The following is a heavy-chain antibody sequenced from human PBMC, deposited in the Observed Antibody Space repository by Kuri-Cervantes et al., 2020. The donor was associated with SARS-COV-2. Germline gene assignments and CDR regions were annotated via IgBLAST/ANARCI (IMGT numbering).Heavy chain of an antibody. CDR3: ANDGGDTVLLFDY. J-gene: IGHJ4*02. D-gene: IGHD5-18*01. Sequence: GGSLRLSCAASGFTFSSYGMHWVRQAPGKGLEWVAFIQYDGSNKYYADSVKGRVTISRDNSKNSLYLQMNSRRAEDTAVYYCANDGGDTVLLFDYWGQGTLVTVSS. V-gene: IGHV3-30*02. CDR1: GFTFSSYG. CDR2: IQYDGSNK.